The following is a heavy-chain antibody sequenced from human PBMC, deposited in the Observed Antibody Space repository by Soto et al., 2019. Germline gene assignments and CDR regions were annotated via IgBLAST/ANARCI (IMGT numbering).Heavy chain of an antibody. CDR2: TYYRSKWYN. V-gene: IGHV6-1*01. CDR3: ARDAHNLLDV. D-gene: IGHD1-1*01. Sequence: SQSLSLTCAISGDSVSSNSAACNWIRQSPSRGLEWLGRTYYRSKWYNDYAVSVKSRIIISPDTSKNQFSLQLNSVTPEDTAVYYCARDAHNLLDVWGQGTTGTGSS. J-gene: IGHJ6*02. CDR1: GDSVSSNSAA.